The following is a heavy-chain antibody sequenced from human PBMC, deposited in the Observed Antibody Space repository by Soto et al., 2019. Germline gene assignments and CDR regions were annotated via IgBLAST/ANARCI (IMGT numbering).Heavy chain of an antibody. D-gene: IGHD5-12*01. CDR1: GFTFSSYG. J-gene: IGHJ6*02. Sequence: QVQLVESGGGVVQPGRSLRLSCAASGFTFSSYGMHWVRQAPGKGLEWVAVIWYDGSNKYYADSVKGRFTISRDNSKNTLYLQMNSLRAEDTAVYYCARDAGGYDFYDYYYGMDVWGQGTTVTVSS. CDR3: ARDAGGYDFYDYYYGMDV. CDR2: IWYDGSNK. V-gene: IGHV3-33*01.